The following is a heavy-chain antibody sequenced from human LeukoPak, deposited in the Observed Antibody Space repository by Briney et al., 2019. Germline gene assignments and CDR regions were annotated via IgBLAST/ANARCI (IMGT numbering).Heavy chain of an antibody. CDR2: IYYSGST. V-gene: IGHV4-39*07. CDR1: GGSISSSSYY. Sequence: SETLSLTCTVSGGSISSSSYYWGWIRQPPGKGLEWIGSIYYSGSTYYNPSLKGRVTISVDTSKNQFSLKLSSVTAADTAVYYCARVDTAMANYFDYWGQGTLVTVSS. J-gene: IGHJ4*02. CDR3: ARVDTAMANYFDY. D-gene: IGHD5-18*01.